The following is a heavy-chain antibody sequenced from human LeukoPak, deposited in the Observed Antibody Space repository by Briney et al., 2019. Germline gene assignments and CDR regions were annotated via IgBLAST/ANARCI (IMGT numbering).Heavy chain of an antibody. CDR3: ARSPHILTGENFDY. CDR1: GFTFTSYY. D-gene: IGHD3-9*01. CDR2: INPSGHTT. Sequence: GASVKVSCKASGFTFTSYYMHWVRQAPGQGLEWMGIINPSGHTTNYAQKFQDRVSMTRDTSITTAYMHLSRLRSDDTALYYCARSPHILTGENFDYWGQGTLLTVSS. J-gene: IGHJ4*02. V-gene: IGHV1-2*02.